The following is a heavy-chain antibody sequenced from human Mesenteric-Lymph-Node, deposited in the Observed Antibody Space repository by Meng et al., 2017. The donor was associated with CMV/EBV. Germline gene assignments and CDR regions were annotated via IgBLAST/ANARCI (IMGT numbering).Heavy chain of an antibody. CDR1: GFTFSSYS. CDR2: ISSSSSTI. CDR3: ARDLTPIMLDYYYGMDV. V-gene: IGHV3-48*04. Sequence: GESLKISCAASGFTFSSYSMNWVRQAPGKGLEWVSYISSSSSTIYYADSVKGRFTISRDNAKNSLYLQMNSLRAEDTAVYYCARDLTPIMLDYYYGMDVWGQGTTVTVSS. D-gene: IGHD1-14*01. J-gene: IGHJ6*02.